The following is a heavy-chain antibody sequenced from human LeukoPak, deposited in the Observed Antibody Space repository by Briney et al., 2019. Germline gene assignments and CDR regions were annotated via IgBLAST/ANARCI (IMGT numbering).Heavy chain of an antibody. Sequence: GGSLRLSCAASGFTFSNFWMHWVRQAPGKGLVWVSRIKGDGSSTSYADSVKGRFIISRDNAKNTLYLQMNSLRAEDTAVYYCGRGDYVGDYWGQGTLVTVSS. D-gene: IGHD4-17*01. V-gene: IGHV3-74*01. J-gene: IGHJ4*02. CDR2: IKGDGSST. CDR3: GRGDYVGDY. CDR1: GFTFSNFW.